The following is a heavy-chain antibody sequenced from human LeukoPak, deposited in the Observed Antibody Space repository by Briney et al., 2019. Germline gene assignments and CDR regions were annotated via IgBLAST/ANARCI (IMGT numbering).Heavy chain of an antibody. V-gene: IGHV3-23*01. CDR1: GFTFSSYA. CDR3: AKGAWFGELLRLTLGIYFDY. CDR2: ISGSGGST. J-gene: IGHJ4*02. D-gene: IGHD3-10*01. Sequence: GGSLRLSCAASGFTFSSYAMSWVRQAPGKGLEWVSAISGSGGSTYYADSVKGRFTISRDNSKHTLYLQMNSLRAEDTAVYYCAKGAWFGELLRLTLGIYFDYWGQGTLVTVSS.